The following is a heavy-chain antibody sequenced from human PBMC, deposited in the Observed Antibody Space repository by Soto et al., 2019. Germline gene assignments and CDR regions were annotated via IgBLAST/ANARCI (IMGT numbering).Heavy chain of an antibody. CDR3: AKERTYYDYIWGSYRSDAFDI. V-gene: IGHV3-23*01. CDR2: IRGSGGST. CDR1: GFTFSSYA. Sequence: EVQLLESGGGLVQPGGSLRLSCAASGFTFSSYAMSWVRQAPGKGLEWVSAIRGSGGSTYYADSVKGRFTISRDNSKNTLYLEMNSLRAEDTAVYYCAKERTYYDYIWGSYRSDAFDIWGKGTMVTVSS. J-gene: IGHJ3*02. D-gene: IGHD3-16*02.